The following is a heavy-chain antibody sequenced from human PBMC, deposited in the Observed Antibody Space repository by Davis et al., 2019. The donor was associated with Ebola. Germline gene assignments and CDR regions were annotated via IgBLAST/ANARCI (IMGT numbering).Heavy chain of an antibody. J-gene: IGHJ6*02. CDR2: MNPNSGNT. CDR3: ARQMVESTQCSKHICYTAYDEGMDV. V-gene: IGHV1-8*01. CDR1: GYAFMTYD. D-gene: IGHD2-8*01. Sequence: ASVKVSCKASGYAFMTYDINWVRQATGQGLEWMGWMNPNSGNTGYAEKFQGGVTLTRDIFTSTAYLEFRSLKFEDTAVYYCARQMVESTQCSKHICYTAYDEGMDVWGQGTTITV.